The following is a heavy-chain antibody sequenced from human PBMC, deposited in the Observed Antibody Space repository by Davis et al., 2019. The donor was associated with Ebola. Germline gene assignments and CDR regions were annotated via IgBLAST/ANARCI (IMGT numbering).Heavy chain of an antibody. CDR2: INHSGST. CDR1: GGSFSGYY. Sequence: SETLSLTCAVYGGSFSGYYWSWIRQPPEKGLEWIGEINHSGSTNYNPSLKSRVTISVDTSKNQFSLKLSSVTAADTAVYYCARSPSFRYYYGMDVWGQGTTVTVSS. CDR3: ARSPSFRYYYGMDV. V-gene: IGHV4-34*01. J-gene: IGHJ6*02.